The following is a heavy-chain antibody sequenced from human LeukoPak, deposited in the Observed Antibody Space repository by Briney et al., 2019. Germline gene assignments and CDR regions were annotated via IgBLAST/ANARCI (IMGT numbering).Heavy chain of an antibody. CDR3: ARRQQLERFGVTWFDP. J-gene: IGHJ5*02. CDR2: IYFTGST. CDR1: GGSISSYY. D-gene: IGHD6-13*01. Sequence: SETLSLTCTVSGGSISSYYWSWIRQPPGKGLEWIGYIYFTGSTNYNPSLKSRVTISVDTSKNQFSLKLSSVTAADTAVYYCARRQQLERFGVTWFDPWGQGTLVTVSS. V-gene: IGHV4-59*12.